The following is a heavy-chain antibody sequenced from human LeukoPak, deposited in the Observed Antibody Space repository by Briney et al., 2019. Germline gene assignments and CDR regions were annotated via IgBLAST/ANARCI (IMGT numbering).Heavy chain of an antibody. CDR1: GYTFTSYG. CDR3: ARDSGYSGYVLFDY. D-gene: IGHD5-12*01. V-gene: IGHV1-18*01. CDR2: ISVYNGNT. J-gene: IGHJ4*02. Sequence: GASVKVSCKASGYTFTSYGISWVRQAPGQRLEWMGWISVYNGNTNYAQKLQGRVTMTTDTSTRTAYMELRSLRFDDTAVYYCARDSGYSGYVLFDYWGQGTLVTVSS.